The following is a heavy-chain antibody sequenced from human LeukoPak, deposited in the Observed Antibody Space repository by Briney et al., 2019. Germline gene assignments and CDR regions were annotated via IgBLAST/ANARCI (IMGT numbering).Heavy chain of an antibody. CDR2: IYYSGST. V-gene: IGHV4-61*08. Sequence: PSETLSLTCTDSGGSISSGGYYWSWIRQPPGKGLEWIGYIYYSGSTNYNPSLKSRVTISVDTSKNQFSLKLSSVTAADTAVYYCARSTLGYCSGGSCYHFDYWGQGTLVTVSS. D-gene: IGHD2-15*01. CDR1: GGSISSGGYY. CDR3: ARSTLGYCSGGSCYHFDY. J-gene: IGHJ4*02.